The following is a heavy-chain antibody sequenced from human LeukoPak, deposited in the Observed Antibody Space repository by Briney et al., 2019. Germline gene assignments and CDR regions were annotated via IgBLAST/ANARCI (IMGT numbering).Heavy chain of an antibody. V-gene: IGHV3-48*03. CDR1: GFTFSSYE. D-gene: IGHD3-22*01. J-gene: IGHJ4*02. Sequence: GGSLRLSCAASGFTFSSYEMNWVRQAPGKGLEWVSYISSSGRTIYYADSVKGRFTLSRDNAKNSLYLQMNSLRAEDTAVYYCAKDFSVYYYDSRVLDYWGQGTLVTVSS. CDR2: ISSSGRTI. CDR3: AKDFSVYYYDSRVLDY.